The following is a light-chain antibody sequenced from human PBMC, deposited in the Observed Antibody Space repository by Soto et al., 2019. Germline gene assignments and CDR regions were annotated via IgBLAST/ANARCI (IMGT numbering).Light chain of an antibody. CDR2: EVN. Sequence: QSALTQPPSASGSPGQSVAISCPGTASDIGGYNFVSWDQQHPGKAPKLMIYEVNKRPSGVPDRFSGSKSGNTASLTVSGLQAEDEADYYYSSHGGTSPYVFGTGTKLTVL. J-gene: IGLJ1*01. CDR3: SSHGGTSPYV. CDR1: ASDIGGYNF. V-gene: IGLV2-8*01.